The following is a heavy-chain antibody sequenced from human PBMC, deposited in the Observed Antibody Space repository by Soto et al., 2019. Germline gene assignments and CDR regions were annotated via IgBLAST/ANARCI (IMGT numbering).Heavy chain of an antibody. J-gene: IGHJ4*02. V-gene: IGHV4-59*01. CDR2: IYYTGST. Sequence: XVTLSLTCSVSGGSISRSYCSCIRQSPGKGLEWLGYIYYTGSTNYSPSLSSRVSIAVETSKKEFSLRLSYVTAADTAVYFWASSVTAPGAHFDYWGQGTQVTVSS. CDR3: ASSVTAPGAHFDY. CDR1: GGSISRSY. D-gene: IGHD6-13*01.